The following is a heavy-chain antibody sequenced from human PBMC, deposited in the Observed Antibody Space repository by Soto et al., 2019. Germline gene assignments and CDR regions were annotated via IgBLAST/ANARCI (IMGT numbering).Heavy chain of an antibody. CDR1: GFTFSSYG. Sequence: GGSLRLSCAASGFTFSSYGMHWVLQAPGKGLEWVAVISYDGSNKYYADSVKGRFTISRDNSKNTLYLQMNSLRAEDTAVYYCAKEGHSSGSDWSDPWGQGTLVTVSS. CDR3: AKEGHSSGSDWSDP. CDR2: ISYDGSNK. D-gene: IGHD6-19*01. V-gene: IGHV3-30*18. J-gene: IGHJ5*02.